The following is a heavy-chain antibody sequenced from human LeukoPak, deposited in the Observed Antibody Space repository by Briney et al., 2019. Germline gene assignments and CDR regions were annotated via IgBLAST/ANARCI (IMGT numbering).Heavy chain of an antibody. CDR1: GGSFSGYY. Sequence: SETLSLTCAVYGGSFSGYYWSWIRQPPGKGLEWIGETNHSGSTNYNPSLKSRVTISVDTSKNQFSLKLSSVTAADTAVYYCARPYPENDSTSCPFDYWGQGTLVTVSS. V-gene: IGHV4-34*01. CDR3: ARPYPENDSTSCPFDY. J-gene: IGHJ4*02. D-gene: IGHD2-2*01. CDR2: TNHSGST.